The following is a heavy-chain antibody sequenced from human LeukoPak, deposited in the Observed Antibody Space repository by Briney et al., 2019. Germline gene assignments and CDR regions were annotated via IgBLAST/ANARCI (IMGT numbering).Heavy chain of an antibody. CDR2: ISTSGEST. J-gene: IGHJ4*02. Sequence: GGSLRLSCSASGFTFSSYGMSWVRQAPGQRLEWVAAISTSGESTYYADSVKGHFTISRDNSKNTLYLQMNSLRAEDTAIYFCAKGSGNGYGSGPFDYWGQGTLVTVSS. CDR1: GFTFSSYG. CDR3: AKGSGNGYGSGPFDY. V-gene: IGHV3-23*01. D-gene: IGHD3-10*01.